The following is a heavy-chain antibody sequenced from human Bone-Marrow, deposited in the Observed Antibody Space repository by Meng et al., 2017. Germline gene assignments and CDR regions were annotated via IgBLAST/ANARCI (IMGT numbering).Heavy chain of an antibody. D-gene: IGHD6-13*01. V-gene: IGHV3-21*01. CDR2: ITSSSSYI. J-gene: IGHJ4*02. CDR1: GFTFSNYE. CDR3: ARGSSPDY. Sequence: GESLKISCAASGFTFSNYEMNWVRQAPGKGLEWVSSITSSSSYIYYADSVKGRFTVSRDNAKNSLYLQMNSLRAEDTAVYYCARGSSPDYWGQGTLVTVSS.